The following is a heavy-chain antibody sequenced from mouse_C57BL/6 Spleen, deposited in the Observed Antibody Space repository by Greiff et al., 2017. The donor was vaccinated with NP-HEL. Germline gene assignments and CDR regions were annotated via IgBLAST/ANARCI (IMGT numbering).Heavy chain of an antibody. V-gene: IGHV5-9*01. CDR3: ARTGTAFDY. Sequence: DVKLVESGGGLVKPGGSLKLSCAASGFTFSSYTMSWVRQTPEKRLEWVATISGGGGNTYYPDSVKGRFTISRDNAKNTLYLQMSSLRSEDTALYYCARTGTAFDYWGQGTTLTVSS. D-gene: IGHD4-1*01. J-gene: IGHJ2*01. CDR2: ISGGGGNT. CDR1: GFTFSSYT.